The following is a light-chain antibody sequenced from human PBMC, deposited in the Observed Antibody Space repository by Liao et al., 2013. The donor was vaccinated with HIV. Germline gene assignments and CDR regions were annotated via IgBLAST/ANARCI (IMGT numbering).Light chain of an antibody. J-gene: IGLJ2*01. Sequence: SYELTQPPSVSVSPGQTASITCSGDKLGNQYASWYQQKPGQSPILVIFQHTKRPSGIPERFSGSNSGNTATLTISETQAMDEADYYCQAWDRNTAIFGGGTKLTVL. CDR1: KLGNQY. V-gene: IGLV3-1*01. CDR3: QAWDRNTAI. CDR2: QHT.